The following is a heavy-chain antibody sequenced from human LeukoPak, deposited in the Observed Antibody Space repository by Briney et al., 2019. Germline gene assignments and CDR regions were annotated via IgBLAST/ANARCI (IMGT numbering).Heavy chain of an antibody. CDR1: GVSISSYY. CDR3: ARAHVQWLVPRWFDP. D-gene: IGHD6-19*01. Sequence: KPSETLSLTCTVSGVSISSYYWSWIRQPPGKGLEWIGYIYYSGSTNYNPSLKSRVTISVDTSKNQFSLKLSSVTAADTAVYYCARAHVQWLVPRWFDPWGQGTLVTVSS. CDR2: IYYSGST. J-gene: IGHJ5*02. V-gene: IGHV4-59*01.